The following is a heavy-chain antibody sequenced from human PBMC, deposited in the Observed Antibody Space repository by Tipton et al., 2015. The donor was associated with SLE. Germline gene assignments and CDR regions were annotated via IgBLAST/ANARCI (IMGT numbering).Heavy chain of an antibody. J-gene: IGHJ5*02. Sequence: TLSLTCTVSGDSISSGNFYWGWIRQHPGKGLEWIGYIYTSGNTLYNPSLESRVTISVDTSKNQFSLKVNYVTAADTAVYYCARGGASSKWFDPWGQGTLVSVSS. CDR2: IYTSGNT. V-gene: IGHV4-61*09. CDR1: GDSISSGNFY. CDR3: ARGGASSKWFDP. D-gene: IGHD6-6*01.